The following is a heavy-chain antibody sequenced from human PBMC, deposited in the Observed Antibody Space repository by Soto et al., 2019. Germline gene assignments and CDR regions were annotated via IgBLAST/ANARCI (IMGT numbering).Heavy chain of an antibody. CDR3: ARVQDSSGWYGGALDY. D-gene: IGHD6-19*01. CDR2: IIPIFGTA. J-gene: IGHJ4*02. Sequence: QVQLVQSGAEVKKPGSSVKVSCKASGGTFSSYAISWVRQAPGQGLEWMGGIIPIFGTANYAQKFQGRVTMTADESTSTAYMELSSLRSEDTAVYYCARVQDSSGWYGGALDYWGQGTLVTVSS. V-gene: IGHV1-69*01. CDR1: GGTFSSYA.